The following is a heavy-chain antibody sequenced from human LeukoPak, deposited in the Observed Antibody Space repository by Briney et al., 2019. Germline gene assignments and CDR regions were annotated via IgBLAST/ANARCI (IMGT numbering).Heavy chain of an antibody. J-gene: IGHJ6*02. CDR2: ISYDGSNK. Sequence: GGSLRLSCAASGFTFSSYAMHWVRQAPGKGLEWVAVISYDGSNKYYADSVEGRFTISRDNSKNTLYLQMNSLRAEDTAVYYCARFHYGSGNYYYYGMDVWGQGTTVTVSS. CDR3: ARFHYGSGNYYYYGMDV. V-gene: IGHV3-30*04. D-gene: IGHD3-10*01. CDR1: GFTFSSYA.